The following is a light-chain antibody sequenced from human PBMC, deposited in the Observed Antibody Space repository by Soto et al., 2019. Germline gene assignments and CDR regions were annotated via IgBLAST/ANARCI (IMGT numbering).Light chain of an antibody. CDR1: SSDVGGYNY. J-gene: IGLJ2*01. V-gene: IGLV2-14*01. CDR2: DVS. Sequence: QSVLTQPASVSGSPGQAITISFTGTSSDVGGYNYVSWYQQHPGKAPKLMIYDVSNRPSGFSNRFSGSKSGNTASLPISGLQAEDEADYYCSSYTRSSTLVFGGGTKVTVL. CDR3: SSYTRSSTLV.